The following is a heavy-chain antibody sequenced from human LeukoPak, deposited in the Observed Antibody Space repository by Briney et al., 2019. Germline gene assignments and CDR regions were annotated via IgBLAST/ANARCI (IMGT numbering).Heavy chain of an antibody. V-gene: IGHV4-38-2*02. D-gene: IGHD6-13*01. J-gene: IGHJ6*03. CDR1: GYSISSGYY. CDR2: IYHSGRT. Sequence: PSETLSLTCTVSGYSISSGYYWGWIRQPPGKGLEWIGSIYHSGRTYYNPSLKSRVTISVDKSKNQFSLKLSSVTAADTAVYYCARWTRGGIAAAGIGPSGYYYYYMDVWGKGTTVTVSS. CDR3: ARWTRGGIAAAGIGPSGYYYYYMDV.